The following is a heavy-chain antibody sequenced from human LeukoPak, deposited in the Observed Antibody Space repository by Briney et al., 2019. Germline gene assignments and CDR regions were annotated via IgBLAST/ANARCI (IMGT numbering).Heavy chain of an antibody. CDR3: ARYSSSWYYYYYGMDV. Sequence: ASVKVSCKASGGTFISYAISWVRQAPGQGLEWMGRIIPILGIANYAQKFQGRVTMTRDTSTSTVYMELSSLRSEDTAVYYCARYSSSWYYYYYGMDVWGQGTTVTVSS. D-gene: IGHD6-13*01. V-gene: IGHV1-69*04. CDR1: GGTFISYA. CDR2: IIPILGIA. J-gene: IGHJ6*02.